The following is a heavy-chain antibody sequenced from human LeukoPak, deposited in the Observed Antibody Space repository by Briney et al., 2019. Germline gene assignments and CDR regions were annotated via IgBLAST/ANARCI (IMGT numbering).Heavy chain of an antibody. V-gene: IGHV3-30*09. J-gene: IGHJ4*02. D-gene: IGHD6-19*01. Sequence: GGSLRPSCAASGFSFGSYAMHWVRQAPGKGLEWVAVISYDGSNKYYADSVKGRFAVSRDNSKNTLYLQMNSLRAEDTTVYYCAREGTGAVAGYFDYWGQGTLVTVSS. CDR3: AREGTGAVAGYFDY. CDR2: ISYDGSNK. CDR1: GFSFGSYA.